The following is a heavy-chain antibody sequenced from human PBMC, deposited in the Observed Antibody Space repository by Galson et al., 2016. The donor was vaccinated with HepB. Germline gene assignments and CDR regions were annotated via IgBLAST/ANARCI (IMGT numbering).Heavy chain of an antibody. J-gene: IGHJ5*02. CDR3: ARQVPAARGDWFDP. V-gene: IGHV4-30-2*01. D-gene: IGHD2-2*01. CDR2: IYHSGST. Sequence: TLSLTCTVSGGSVSSGSYYWSWIRQPPGKGLEWLGHIYHSGSTYYNPSLKRRVSMSVDTSLNQISLMLTSVTAADTAVYYCARQVPAARGDWFDPWGQGTLVTVFS. CDR1: GGSVSSGSYY.